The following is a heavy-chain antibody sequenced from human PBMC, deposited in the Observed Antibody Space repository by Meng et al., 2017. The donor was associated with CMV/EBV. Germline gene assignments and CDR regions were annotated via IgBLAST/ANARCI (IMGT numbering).Heavy chain of an antibody. V-gene: IGHV3-30-3*01. D-gene: IGHD1-14*01. CDR1: GFTISRYA. J-gene: IGHJ3*02. Sequence: GGSLRLSCAASGFTISRYAMHWVRQAPGKGLEWVAVISYDGSNKVYADSVKSRFTISRDNSKKTLYLQMNSLRGEDMAVYHCARDGDPGAESHDAFDIWGQGTMVTVSS. CDR3: ARDGDPGAESHDAFDI. CDR2: ISYDGSNK.